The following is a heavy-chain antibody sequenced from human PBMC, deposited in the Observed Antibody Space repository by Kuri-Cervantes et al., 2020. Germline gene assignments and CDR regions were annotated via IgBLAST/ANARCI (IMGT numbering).Heavy chain of an antibody. CDR1: GGSFSGYY. CDR2: INHSGGT. J-gene: IGHJ6*02. CDR3: ARIRAVAGTRLYYYYYGMDV. V-gene: IGHV4-34*01. Sequence: GSLRLSCAVYGGSFSGYYWSWIRQPPGKGLEWIGEINHSGGTNYNPSLKSRVTISVDTSKNQFSLKLSSVTAADTAVYYCARIRAVAGTRLYYYYYGMDVWGQGTTVTVSS. D-gene: IGHD6-19*01.